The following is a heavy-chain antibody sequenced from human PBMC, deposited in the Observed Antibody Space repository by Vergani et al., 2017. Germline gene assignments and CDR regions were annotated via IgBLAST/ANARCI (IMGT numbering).Heavy chain of an antibody. CDR1: GFTSSYYG. CDR3: ATKSCGTPGCQIGYFRE. D-gene: IGHD1-1*01. Sequence: QVQLVESGGGVVQPGRSLRLSCVVSGFTSSYYGMHWVRQAPGKGLEWVAVISYDGTQKYYADSVKGRFTISRDNSKSTLYLQMNSLRTEDTAVYYWATKSCGTPGCQIGYFREWGQGTLVTVSS. J-gene: IGHJ1*01. CDR2: ISYDGTQK. V-gene: IGHV3-30*03.